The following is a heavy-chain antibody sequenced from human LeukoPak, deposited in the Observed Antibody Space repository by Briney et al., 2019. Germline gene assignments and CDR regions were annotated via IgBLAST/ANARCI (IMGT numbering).Heavy chain of an antibody. D-gene: IGHD1-26*01. CDR2: IYYGGST. CDR1: GGSISDGSYY. J-gene: IGHJ5*02. Sequence: SETLSLTCTISGGSISDGSYYWGWIRQPPGKGLGWIASIYYGGSTYYNPSLKSRVTISVDTSKNQFSLKLSSVTAADTAVYYCASGPLVGATTHWFDPWGQGTLVTVSS. V-gene: IGHV4-39*07. CDR3: ASGPLVGATTHWFDP.